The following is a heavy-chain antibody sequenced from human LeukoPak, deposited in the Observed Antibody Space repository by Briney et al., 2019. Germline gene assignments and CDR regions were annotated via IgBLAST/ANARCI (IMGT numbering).Heavy chain of an antibody. Sequence: GESLKISCKCSGHSFTSYWISWVRQLPGKGLEWMGRIDPSDSYTNYSPSFQGHVTISADKSISTAYLQWSSLTASDTAMYYCARTSWFGVDYWGQGTLVTVSS. CDR1: GHSFTSYW. V-gene: IGHV5-10-1*01. CDR3: ARTSWFGVDY. D-gene: IGHD3-10*01. CDR2: IDPSDSYT. J-gene: IGHJ4*02.